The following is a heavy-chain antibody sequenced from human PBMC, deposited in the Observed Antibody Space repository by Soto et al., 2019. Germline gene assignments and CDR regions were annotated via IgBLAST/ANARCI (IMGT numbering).Heavy chain of an antibody. D-gene: IGHD2-2*01. V-gene: IGHV3-53*01. CDR1: GFTVSSNY. J-gene: IGHJ5*02. CDR2: IYSGGST. CDR3: ARGYCSSTSCYPVPWFDP. Sequence: RRLSCAASGFTVSSNYMSWVRQAPGKGLEWVSVIYSGGSTYYADSVKGRFTISRDNSKNTLYLQMNSLRAEDTAVYYCARGYCSSTSCYPVPWFDPWGQGTLVTVSS.